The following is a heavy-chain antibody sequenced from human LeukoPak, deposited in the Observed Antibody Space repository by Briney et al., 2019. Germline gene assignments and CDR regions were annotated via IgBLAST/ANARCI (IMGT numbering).Heavy chain of an antibody. CDR3: ARAQSVEMASQEVYYFDY. D-gene: IGHD5-24*01. J-gene: IGHJ4*02. V-gene: IGHV1-69*01. CDR1: GGTFSSYA. CDR2: IIPIFGTA. Sequence: SVKVSCKASGGTFSSYAISWVRQAPGQGLEWMGGIIPIFGTAKYAQKFQGRVTIIADESTSTAYMELSSLGSEDTAVYYCARAQSVEMASQEVYYFDYWGQGTLVTVSS.